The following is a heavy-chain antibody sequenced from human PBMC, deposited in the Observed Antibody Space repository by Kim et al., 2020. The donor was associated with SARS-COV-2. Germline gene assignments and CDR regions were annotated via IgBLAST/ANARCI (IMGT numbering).Heavy chain of an antibody. Sequence: STYYADSVKGRFTISRDNSKNTLYLQMNSLRAEDTAVYYCAKDEGGAFDYWGQGTLVTVSS. D-gene: IGHD1-26*01. CDR3: AKDEGGAFDY. CDR2: ST. V-gene: IGHV3-23*01. J-gene: IGHJ4*02.